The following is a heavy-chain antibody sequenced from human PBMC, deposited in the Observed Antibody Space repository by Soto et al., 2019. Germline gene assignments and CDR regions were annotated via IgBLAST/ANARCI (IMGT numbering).Heavy chain of an antibody. V-gene: IGHV3-66*01. CDR2: IYSDGTT. CDR3: ARGLNRGRLFDN. D-gene: IGHD1-26*01. Sequence: EVQLVESGGGLVQPGGSLRLSCAASGFTVSSDYMSWVRQAPGKGLEWVSIIYSDGTTYYGDSVKGRFTISRDNSKNTLYLQINSLRGEDTAVYYCARGLNRGRLFDNWGQGTLVTVSS. J-gene: IGHJ4*02. CDR1: GFTVSSDY.